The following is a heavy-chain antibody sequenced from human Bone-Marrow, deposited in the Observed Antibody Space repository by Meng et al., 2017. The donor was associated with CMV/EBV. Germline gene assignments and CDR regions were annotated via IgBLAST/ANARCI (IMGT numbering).Heavy chain of an antibody. CDR1: GGSFSGYY. Sequence: SETLSLTCAVYGGSFSGYYWSWIRQPPGKGLEWIGEINHSGSTNYNPSLKSRVTISVDTSKNQFSLKLSSVTAADTAVYYCASQRGRYNWNYYYGMDVWGQGTLVTVSS. CDR3: ASQRGRYNWNYYYGMDV. V-gene: IGHV4-34*01. D-gene: IGHD1-20*01. J-gene: IGHJ6*02. CDR2: INHSGST.